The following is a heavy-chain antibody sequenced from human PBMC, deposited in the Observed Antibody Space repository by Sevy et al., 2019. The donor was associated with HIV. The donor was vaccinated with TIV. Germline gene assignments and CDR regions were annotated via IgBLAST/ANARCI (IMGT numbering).Heavy chain of an antibody. CDR1: GFTFSSYS. CDR3: AREVRYGGDAFDI. J-gene: IGHJ3*02. V-gene: IGHV3-21*01. Sequence: GGSLRLSCAASGFTFSSYSMNWVRQAPGKGLEWVSSISSSSSYIYYADSVKGRFTSSRDNAKNSLYLQMNSLRAEDTAVYYCAREVRYGGDAFDIWGQGTMVTVSS. D-gene: IGHD4-17*01. CDR2: ISSSSSYI.